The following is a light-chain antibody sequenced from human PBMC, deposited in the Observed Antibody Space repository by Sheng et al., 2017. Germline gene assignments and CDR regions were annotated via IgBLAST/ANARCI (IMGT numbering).Light chain of an antibody. J-gene: IGKJ1*01. CDR1: QSISGW. V-gene: IGKV1-5*03. CDR2: RAS. CDR3: QQYNSYSWT. Sequence: DIQMTQSPSTLSASVGDRVTITCRASQSISGWLAWYQQKPGKAPKLLIYRASSLESGVPSRFSGTISGTEFTLTISSLQPDDFATYYCQQYNSYSWTFGQGTKVE.